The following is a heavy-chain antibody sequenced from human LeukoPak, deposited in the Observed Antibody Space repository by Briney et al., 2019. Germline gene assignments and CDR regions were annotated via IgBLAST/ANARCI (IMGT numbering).Heavy chain of an antibody. CDR3: ARDARGGYSSVPPGMDV. Sequence: GGSLRLTCAASGFTFSSYSMNWVRQAPGKGLEWVSSISSSSSYIYYADSVKGRFTISRDNAKNSLYLQMNSLRAEDTAVYYCARDARGGYSSVPPGMDVWGQGTTVTVSS. V-gene: IGHV3-21*01. CDR1: GFTFSSYS. CDR2: ISSSSSYI. D-gene: IGHD6-19*01. J-gene: IGHJ6*02.